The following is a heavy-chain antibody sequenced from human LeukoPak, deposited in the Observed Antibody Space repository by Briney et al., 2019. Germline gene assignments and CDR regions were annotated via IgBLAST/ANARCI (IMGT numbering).Heavy chain of an antibody. J-gene: IGHJ6*04. CDR2: IIPIFGTA. D-gene: IGHD2-15*01. Sequence: ASVKVSYKASGGTFSSYAISWVRQAPGQGLEWMGGIIPIFGTANYAQKFQGRVTITADESTSTAYMELSSLRSEDTAVYYCARGGLGCSGGSCYTGAPYYYGMDVWGKGTTVTVSS. CDR3: ARGGLGCSGGSCYTGAPYYYGMDV. V-gene: IGHV1-69*13. CDR1: GGTFSSYA.